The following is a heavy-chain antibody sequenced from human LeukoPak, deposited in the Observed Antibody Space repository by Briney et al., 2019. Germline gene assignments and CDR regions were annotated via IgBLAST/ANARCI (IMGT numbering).Heavy chain of an antibody. CDR2: ISYDGSNK. D-gene: IGHD3-16*01. V-gene: IGHV3-30-3*01. CDR1: GFAVSSFA. Sequence: GGALRLSCAASGFAVSSFAMHWVRQAPGKGLEWVAVISYDGSNKYYADSVKGRFTISRDTSKNTLYLQMNSLRAEDTAVYFCARDLQGAENYFDYWGQGTLVTVSS. CDR3: ARDLQGAENYFDY. J-gene: IGHJ4*02.